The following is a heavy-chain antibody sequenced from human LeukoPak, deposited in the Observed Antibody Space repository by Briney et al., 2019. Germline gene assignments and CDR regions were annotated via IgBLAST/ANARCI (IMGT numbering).Heavy chain of an antibody. J-gene: IGHJ5*02. V-gene: IGHV3-21*01. Sequence: GGSLRLSCAASGFTFSSYSMNWVRQAPGKGLEWVSSISSSSSYIYYADSVKGRFTISRDNAKNSLYLQMNSLRAEDTAVHYCARDRPNWFDPWGQGTLVTVSS. CDR3: ARDRPNWFDP. CDR1: GFTFSSYS. CDR2: ISSSSSYI.